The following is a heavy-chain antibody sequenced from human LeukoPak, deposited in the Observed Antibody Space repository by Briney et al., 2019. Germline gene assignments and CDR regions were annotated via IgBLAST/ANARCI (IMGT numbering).Heavy chain of an antibody. CDR3: PRENPSGYYYRPIDY. Sequence: PSETLSLTCTVSGASISSYYWSWIRQPPGKGLEWIGDIFYSGSIKYNPSLKSRVTRSVDTPKNQFSLKLSSVTAADTAIYCCPRENPSGYYYRPIDYWGKGTLVTVSS. CDR2: IFYSGSI. J-gene: IGHJ4*02. V-gene: IGHV4-59*01. CDR1: GASISSYY. D-gene: IGHD3-22*01.